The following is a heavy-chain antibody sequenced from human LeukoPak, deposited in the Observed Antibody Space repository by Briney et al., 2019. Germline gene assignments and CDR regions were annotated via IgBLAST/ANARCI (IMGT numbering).Heavy chain of an antibody. CDR2: IRYDGSNK. V-gene: IGHV3-30*02. D-gene: IGHD3-10*01. CDR1: GFTFSSYG. CDR3: AKDGRFGDYYYYYMDV. Sequence: PGGSLRLSCAASGFTFSSYGMHWVRQAPGKGLEWVAFIRYDGSNKYYADSVKGRFTISRDNSKNTLYLQMNSLRAKDTAVYYCAKDGRFGDYYYYYMDVWGKGTTVTVSS. J-gene: IGHJ6*03.